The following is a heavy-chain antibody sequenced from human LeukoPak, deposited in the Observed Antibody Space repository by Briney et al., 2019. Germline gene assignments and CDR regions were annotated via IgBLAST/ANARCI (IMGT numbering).Heavy chain of an antibody. V-gene: IGHV3-74*01. J-gene: IGHJ6*02. CDR2: INSDGSST. CDR1: EFTFSSYW. D-gene: IGHD2-2*01. CDR3: ARVVVPAAMPYYYYYYGMDV. Sequence: GGSLRLSCAASEFTFSSYWMHWVRQAPGKGLVWVSRINSDGSSTSYADSVKGRFTISRDNAKNTLYLQMNSLRAEDTAVYYCARVVVPAAMPYYYYYYGMDVWGQGTTVTVSS.